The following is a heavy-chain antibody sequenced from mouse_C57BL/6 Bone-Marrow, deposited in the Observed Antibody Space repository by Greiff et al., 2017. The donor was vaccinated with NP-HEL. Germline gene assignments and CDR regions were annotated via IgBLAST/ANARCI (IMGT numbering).Heavy chain of an antibody. CDR1: GFSLTSYG. CDR2: IWSDGST. V-gene: IGHV2-6-1*01. Sequence: VQLVESGPGLVAPSQSLSITCTVSGFSLTSYGVHWVRQPPGKGLEWLVVIWSDGSTTYNSALKSRLSISKDNSKSQVFLKMNSLQTDDTAMYYCARHGVKDGYYYAMDYWGQGTSVTVSS. CDR3: ARHGVKDGYYYAMDY. J-gene: IGHJ4*01. D-gene: IGHD2-3*01.